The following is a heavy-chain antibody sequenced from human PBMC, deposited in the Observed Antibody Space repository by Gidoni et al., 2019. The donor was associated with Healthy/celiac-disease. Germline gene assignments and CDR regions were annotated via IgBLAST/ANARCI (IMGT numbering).Heavy chain of an antibody. CDR1: GFTFGDYA. J-gene: IGHJ5*02. D-gene: IGHD2-2*01. V-gene: IGHV3-49*03. CDR3: TRVRVVVPARP. CDR2: IRSKAYGGTT. Sequence: EVQLVESGGGLVQPGRSLRLSCTASGFTFGDYAMSWFRQAPGKGLEWVGFIRSKAYGGTTEYAASVKGRFTISRDDSKSIAYLQMNSLKTEDTAVYYCTRVRVVVPARPWGQGTLVTVSS.